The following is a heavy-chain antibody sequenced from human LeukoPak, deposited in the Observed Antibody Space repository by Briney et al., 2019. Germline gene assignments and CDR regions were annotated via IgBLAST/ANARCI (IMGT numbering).Heavy chain of an antibody. V-gene: IGHV4-38-2*01. CDR1: GYSISSGYY. Sequence: SETLSLTCAVSGYSISSGYYWGWIRQPPGKGLEWIGCISHSGSTCYNPSLKSRLTISLDTSKNQLSLKLTSVTAADTAVYYCARGMAAAADYWGQGTLVTVSS. CDR3: ARGMAAAADY. J-gene: IGHJ4*02. CDR2: ISHSGST. D-gene: IGHD6-13*01.